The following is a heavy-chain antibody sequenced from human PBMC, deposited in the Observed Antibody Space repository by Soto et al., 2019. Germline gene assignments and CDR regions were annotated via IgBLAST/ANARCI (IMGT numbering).Heavy chain of an antibody. J-gene: IGHJ5*02. V-gene: IGHV1-8*01. CDR2: MNPNSGNT. CDR3: AESHIDMTTAHFGP. D-gene: IGHD4-17*01. CDR1: GYTFTSYD. Sequence: ASVKVSCKASGYTFTSYDINWVRQATGQGLEWMGWMNPNSGNTGYAQKFQGRVTMTRNTSISTAYMELSSLRSEDTAVYYCAESHIDMTTAHFGPWGQGTLVTVSS.